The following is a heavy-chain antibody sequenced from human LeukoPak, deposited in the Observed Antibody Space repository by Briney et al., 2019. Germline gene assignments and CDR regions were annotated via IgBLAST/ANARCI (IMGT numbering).Heavy chain of an antibody. D-gene: IGHD3-22*01. CDR2: FDPEDGET. V-gene: IGHV1-24*01. J-gene: IGHJ4*02. CDR1: GYTLTELS. Sequence: ASVKVSCKVSGYTLTELSMHWVRQAPGKGLEWMGGFDPEDGETIYAQKFQGRVTMTEDTSTDTAYMELSSLRSEDTAVYYCARYYYDSSGYSHFDYWGQGTLVTVSS. CDR3: ARYYYDSSGYSHFDY.